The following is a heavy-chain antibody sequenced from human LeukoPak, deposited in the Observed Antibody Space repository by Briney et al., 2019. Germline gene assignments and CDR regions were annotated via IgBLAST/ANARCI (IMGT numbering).Heavy chain of an antibody. CDR2: ISSSGSTI. D-gene: IGHD5-18*01. CDR3: ARDEGYTYGNFHYYYMDV. CDR1: GFTFSSYE. Sequence: PGGSLRLSCAASGFTFSSYEMNWVRQAPGKGLEWVSYISSSGSTIYYADSVKGRFTISRDSAKNSLYLQMNSLRAEDTAVYYCARDEGYTYGNFHYYYMDVWGKGTTVTVSS. J-gene: IGHJ6*03. V-gene: IGHV3-48*03.